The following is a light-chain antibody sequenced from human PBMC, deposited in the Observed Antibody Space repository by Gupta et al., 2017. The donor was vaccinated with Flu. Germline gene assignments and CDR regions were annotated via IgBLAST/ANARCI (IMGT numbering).Light chain of an antibody. Sequence: DIVMTHSPDSLAVSLGDTTTVNCKSSESVLYSSNNKNYLAWYQQKPGQPPKLLIYWASTRESGVPDRFSGSGSGTDFTLTISSLQAEDVAVYYCQQYYDTPWTFGQGTKVEIK. CDR3: QQYYDTPWT. CDR1: ESVLYSSNNKNY. V-gene: IGKV4-1*01. J-gene: IGKJ1*01. CDR2: WAS.